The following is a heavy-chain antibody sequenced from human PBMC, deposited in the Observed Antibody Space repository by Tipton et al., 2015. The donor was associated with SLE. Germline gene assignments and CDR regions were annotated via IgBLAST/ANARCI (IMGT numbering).Heavy chain of an antibody. J-gene: IGHJ3*02. CDR2: ISSSGSTI. CDR1: GFTFSSYE. V-gene: IGHV3-48*03. D-gene: IGHD6-6*01. CDR3: ARGPEEQLVREAFDI. Sequence: GSLRLSCAASGFTFSSYEMNWVRQAPGKGLEWVSYISSSGSTIYYADSVKGRFTISRDNAKNSLYLQMNSLRAGDTAVYYCARGPEEQLVREAFDIWGQGTMVTVSS.